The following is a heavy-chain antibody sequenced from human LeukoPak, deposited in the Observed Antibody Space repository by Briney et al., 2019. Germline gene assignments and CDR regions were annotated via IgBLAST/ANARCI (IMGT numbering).Heavy chain of an antibody. CDR3: ARDQEGFDY. Sequence: SVKVSCKASGYTFTSNYIHWVRQAPGQGLEWMGMIYPRDGSTSYAQKFQGRVTVTRDTSTSTVHMELSGLRSEDTAVYYCARDQEGFDYWGQGTLVTVSS. J-gene: IGHJ4*02. CDR2: IYPRDGST. CDR1: GYTFTSNY. V-gene: IGHV1-46*01.